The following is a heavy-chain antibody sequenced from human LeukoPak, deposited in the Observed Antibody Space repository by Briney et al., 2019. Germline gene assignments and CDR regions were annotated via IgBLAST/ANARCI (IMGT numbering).Heavy chain of an antibody. D-gene: IGHD3-10*01. CDR1: GYSFTSYW. V-gene: IGHV5-51*01. Sequence: GESLKIYCKGSGYSFTSYWIGWVRQMPGKGLEWMGIIYPGDSDTRYSPSFQGQVTISADKSISTAYLQWSSLKASDTAMYYCARHIPYYYGSGSYSYYYYYMDVWGKGTTVTVSS. CDR2: IYPGDSDT. CDR3: ARHIPYYYGSGSYSYYYYYMDV. J-gene: IGHJ6*03.